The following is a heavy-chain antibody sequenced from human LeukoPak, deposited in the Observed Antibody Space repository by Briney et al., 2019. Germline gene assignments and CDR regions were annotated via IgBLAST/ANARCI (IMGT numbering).Heavy chain of an antibody. CDR1: GFTFTNYA. D-gene: IGHD4-23*01. Sequence: GGSLRPSCTASGFTFTNYAMSWVRQSPGKGLEWISSVGLTGGSIYYADSIKGRFTISRDNANNSVFLHMNSLRAEDTGVYYCAREYGGNSLDKWGQGVLVTVSS. J-gene: IGHJ4*02. V-gene: IGHV3-21*01. CDR2: VGLTGGSI. CDR3: AREYGGNSLDK.